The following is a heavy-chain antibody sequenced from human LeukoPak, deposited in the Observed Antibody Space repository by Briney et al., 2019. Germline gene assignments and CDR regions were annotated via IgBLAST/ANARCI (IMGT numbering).Heavy chain of an antibody. Sequence: GGSLRLSCAASGFTFDDYTMHWVRQAPGKGLEWVSLISWDGGSTYYADSVKGRFTISRDNSKNSLYLQMNSLRTEDTALYCCAKDTADTADGLFFDYWGQGTLVTVSS. V-gene: IGHV3-43*01. CDR1: GFTFDDYT. J-gene: IGHJ4*02. CDR3: AKDTADTADGLFFDY. CDR2: ISWDGGST. D-gene: IGHD5-18*01.